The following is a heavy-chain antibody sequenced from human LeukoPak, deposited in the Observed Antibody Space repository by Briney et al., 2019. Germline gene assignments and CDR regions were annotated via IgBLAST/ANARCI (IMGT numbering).Heavy chain of an antibody. V-gene: IGHV4-59*01. D-gene: IGHD3-16*01. CDR1: GGSISSYY. CDR3: ARAYYDNVWGTYRWFDP. Sequence: PSETLSLTCTVSGGSISSYYWSWIRQPPGKGPEWIGYISYSGSTSYNPSLKSRVTISLDMSKTQVSLKLSSVTAADTAVYYCARAYYDNVWGTYRWFDPWGQGTLVTVSS. CDR2: ISYSGST. J-gene: IGHJ5*02.